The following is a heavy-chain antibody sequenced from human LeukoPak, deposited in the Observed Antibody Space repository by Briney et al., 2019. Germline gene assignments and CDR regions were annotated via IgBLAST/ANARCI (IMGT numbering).Heavy chain of an antibody. D-gene: IGHD2-2*02. CDR3: ARVGRDLRVSRGYCSSTSCYKPAWFDP. J-gene: IGHJ5*02. V-gene: IGHV4-34*01. CDR1: GGSFSGYY. Sequence: PSETLSLTCAVYGGSFSGYYWSWIRQPPGKGLEWVGDINRSGSTNYNPSLKNRVTIFVNTSKNHSPLQQRSVIGADTAVYYCARVGRDLRVSRGYCSSTSCYKPAWFDPGGQGTRVTVSS. CDR2: INRSGST.